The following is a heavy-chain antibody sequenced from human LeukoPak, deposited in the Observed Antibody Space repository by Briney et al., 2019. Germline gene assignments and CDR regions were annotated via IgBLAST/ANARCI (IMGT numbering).Heavy chain of an antibody. V-gene: IGHV3-23*01. Sequence: GGSLRLSCAASGFTFSSYAMSWVRQAPGKGLEWVSAISGSGGSTYYADSVKGRFTISRDNSKNTLYLQMNSLRAEDTAVYYCAKAELLWLGERNYGMDVWGQGTTVTVSS. J-gene: IGHJ6*02. D-gene: IGHD3-10*01. CDR3: AKAELLWLGERNYGMDV. CDR1: GFTFSSYA. CDR2: ISGSGGST.